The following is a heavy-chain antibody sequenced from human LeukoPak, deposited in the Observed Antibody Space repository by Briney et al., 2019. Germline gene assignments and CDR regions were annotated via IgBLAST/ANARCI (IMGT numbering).Heavy chain of an antibody. Sequence: GGSLRLSCAASGFTFISYWMSWVRQAPGKGLEWVANIKQDGSEKSYVDSVKGRFTISRDNAKNSLYLQMNSLRAEDTAVYYCARGGYGSGSPSRNYYYYMDVWGKGTTVTISS. D-gene: IGHD3-10*01. J-gene: IGHJ6*03. CDR3: ARGGYGSGSPSRNYYYYMDV. CDR1: GFTFISYW. CDR2: IKQDGSEK. V-gene: IGHV3-7*01.